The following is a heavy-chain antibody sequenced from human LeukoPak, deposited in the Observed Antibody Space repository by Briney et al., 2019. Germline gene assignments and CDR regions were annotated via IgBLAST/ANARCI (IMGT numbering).Heavy chain of an antibody. CDR2: ISSSSSYI. J-gene: IGHJ6*02. CDR1: GFTFSSYS. CDR3: ARGPPINYYGDAMDV. D-gene: IGHD3-10*01. V-gene: IGHV3-21*04. Sequence: TGGSLRLSCAASGFTFSSYSMNWVRQAPGQGLEWVSSISSSSSYIYFVDSVKGRFTISRDNAKNSLYLQMNSLRAEDTAVYYCARGPPINYYGDAMDVWGQGTTVTVSS.